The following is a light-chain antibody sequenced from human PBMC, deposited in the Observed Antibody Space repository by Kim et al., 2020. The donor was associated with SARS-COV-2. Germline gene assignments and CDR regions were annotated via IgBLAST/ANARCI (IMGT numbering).Light chain of an antibody. V-gene: IGLV6-57*04. CDR1: RGSIASNY. J-gene: IGLJ3*02. CDR2: EDN. CDR3: QSYDSSNWV. Sequence: NFMLTKPHSVSESPGKTVTISCTRSRGSIASNYVQWYQQRPGSAPTTVIYEDNQRPSGVPDRFSGSIDSSSNSASLTISGLKTEDEADYYCQSYDSSNWVFGGGTQLTV.